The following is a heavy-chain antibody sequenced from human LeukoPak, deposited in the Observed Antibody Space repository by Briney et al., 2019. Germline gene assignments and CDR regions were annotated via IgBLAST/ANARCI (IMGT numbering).Heavy chain of an antibody. CDR3: ARHDGRGGNTMGALGS. J-gene: IGHJ5*02. Sequence: SETLSLTCTVSVGSISSGSHHWGWFRQSPGKGLEWIGSLYYSRTTYYNPSLNSRVTISVVTSKNQFSLQLNSVTAADTAVYYCARHDGRGGNTMGALGSWGQGSLVTVSS. CDR2: LYYSRTT. V-gene: IGHV4-39*01. CDR1: VGSISSGSHH. D-gene: IGHD3-3*01.